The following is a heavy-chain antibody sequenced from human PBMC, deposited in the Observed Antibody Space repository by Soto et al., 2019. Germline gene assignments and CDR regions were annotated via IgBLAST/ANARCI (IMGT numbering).Heavy chain of an antibody. V-gene: IGHV1-69*02. D-gene: IGHD6-19*01. CDR1: GGTFSSYT. CDR3: ARAVAGFVWSVD. Sequence: QVQLVQSGAEVKKPGSSVKVSCKASGGTFSSYTISWVRQAPGQGLEWMGRIIPILGIANYAQKFQGRVTITADKSTSTAYMELSSLRSEDTAVYYCARAVAGFVWSVDWGQGTLVTVSS. CDR2: IIPILGIA. J-gene: IGHJ4*02.